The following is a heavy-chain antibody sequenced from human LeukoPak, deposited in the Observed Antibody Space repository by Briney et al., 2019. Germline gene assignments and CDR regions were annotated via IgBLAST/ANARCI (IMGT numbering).Heavy chain of an antibody. CDR3: ASQFG. Sequence: ASETLSLTCTVSGGSLISYYWSWIRQPPGKGLEWIGYIYYSGNTNYNPSLKSRVTISVDTSKNQFSLKLTSVTAADTAVYYCASQFGWGQGTLVTVSS. J-gene: IGHJ4*02. D-gene: IGHD3-16*01. CDR1: GGSLISYY. V-gene: IGHV4-59*01. CDR2: IYYSGNT.